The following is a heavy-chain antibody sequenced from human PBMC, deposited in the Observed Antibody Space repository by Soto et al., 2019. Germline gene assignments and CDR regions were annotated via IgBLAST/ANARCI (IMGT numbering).Heavy chain of an antibody. CDR1: GDSVSRTCAA. CDR2: TYYRSKWYN. J-gene: IGHJ6*02. D-gene: IGHD2-15*01. CDR3: ARVGCSGGTCLDGLDV. Sequence: SQTLSLTCAISGDSVSRTCAAWNCIRQSPSRGLEWPGRTYYRSKWYNDYAASVQSRITINPDTSRNQFSLQLNSVTPEDTAVYYCARVGCSGGTCLDGLDVWGQGTTVTVSS. V-gene: IGHV6-1*01.